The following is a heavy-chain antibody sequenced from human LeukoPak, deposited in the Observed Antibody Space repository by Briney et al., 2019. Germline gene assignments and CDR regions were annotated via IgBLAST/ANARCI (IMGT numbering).Heavy chain of an antibody. Sequence: PGGSLRLSCAVSGFTFSSYSMHWVRQAPGKGLEWVSCVNTDGRYIFYADPVKGRFTISRDDDKNSLYLQMNSLRAEDTALYYCARGDDFWGERNAFDIWGQGTMVTVSS. CDR3: ARGDDFWGERNAFDI. D-gene: IGHD3-3*01. CDR2: VNTDGRYI. J-gene: IGHJ3*02. CDR1: GFTFSSYS. V-gene: IGHV3-21*01.